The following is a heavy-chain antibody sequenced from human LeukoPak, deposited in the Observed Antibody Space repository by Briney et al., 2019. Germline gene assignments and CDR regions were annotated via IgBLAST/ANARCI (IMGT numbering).Heavy chain of an antibody. J-gene: IGHJ2*01. V-gene: IGHV3-66*01. Sequence: GGSLRLSCAASGFTVSSNYMSWVRQAPGKGLEWVSVFYAGGSTYYADSVKGRFTISRDISKNTLYLQMNSLRAEGTAVYYCAAGPSVYFDLWGRGTLVTVSS. CDR1: GFTVSSNY. CDR3: AAGPSVYFDL. CDR2: FYAGGST. D-gene: IGHD3-10*01.